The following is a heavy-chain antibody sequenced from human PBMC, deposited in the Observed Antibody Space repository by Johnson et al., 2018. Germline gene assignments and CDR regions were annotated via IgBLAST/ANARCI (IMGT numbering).Heavy chain of an antibody. Sequence: QVQLQQWGAGLLKPSETLSLTCAVYGGSFSDYSWNWIRQPPWKGLEWIGEINHSGSTTYNPSLKSRVTISVDTSNKQFSLKLSSVTAADTAMYYCAGGQGTRDVWGKGTTVTVSS. V-gene: IGHV4-34*01. CDR1: GGSFSDYS. CDR3: AGGQGTRDV. J-gene: IGHJ6*04. CDR2: INHSGST. D-gene: IGHD1-14*01.